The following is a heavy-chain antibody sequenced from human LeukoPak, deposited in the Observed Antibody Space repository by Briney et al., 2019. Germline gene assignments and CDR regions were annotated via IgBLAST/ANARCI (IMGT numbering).Heavy chain of an antibody. CDR3: ARITYYCDSSGYIFDY. Sequence: SETLSLTCTVSGGSISSYYWSWIRQPPGKGLEWIGYIYYSGSTNYNPSLKSRVTISVDTSKNQFSLKLSSVTAADTAVYYCARITYYCDSSGYIFDYWGQGTLVTVSS. J-gene: IGHJ4*02. CDR1: GGSISSYY. CDR2: IYYSGST. V-gene: IGHV4-59*08. D-gene: IGHD3-22*01.